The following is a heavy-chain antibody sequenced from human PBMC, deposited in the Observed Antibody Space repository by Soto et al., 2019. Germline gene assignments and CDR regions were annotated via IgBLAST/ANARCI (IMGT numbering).Heavy chain of an antibody. J-gene: IGHJ6*03. D-gene: IGHD3-3*01. V-gene: IGHV5-51*01. CDR3: ARHSPYYDFWSGPDYYYYMDV. CDR1: GYSFTSYW. Sequence: GESLKISCKGSGYSFTSYWIGWVRQMPGKGLEWMGIIYPGDSDTRYSPSFQGQVTISADKSISTAYLQWSSLKASDTAMYYCARHSPYYDFWSGPDYYYYMDVWGKGTTVTVSS. CDR2: IYPGDSDT.